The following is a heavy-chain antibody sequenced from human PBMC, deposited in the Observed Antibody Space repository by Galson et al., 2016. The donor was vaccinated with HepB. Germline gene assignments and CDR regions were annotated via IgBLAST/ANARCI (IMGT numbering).Heavy chain of an antibody. J-gene: IGHJ5*02. CDR2: IYWNDDY. CDR3: AQSRRMTTETRSFLAWFDP. Sequence: PALVKPTQTLTLTCTFSGFSLSTHGVGVGWIRQPPGKALEWLALIYWNDDYCLRPSLRSRLTITKDTSRNQVVLTMTNIDPVDTGTYYCAQSRRMTTETRSFLAWFDPWGQGTLVTVSS. V-gene: IGHV2-5*01. CDR1: GFSLSTHGVG. D-gene: IGHD2-15*01.